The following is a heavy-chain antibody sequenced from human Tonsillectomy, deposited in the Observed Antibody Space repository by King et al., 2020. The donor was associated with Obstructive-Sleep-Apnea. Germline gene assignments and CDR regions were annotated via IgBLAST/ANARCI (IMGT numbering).Heavy chain of an antibody. V-gene: IGHV3-9*01. CDR3: AKAAAVDGNFDFDF. Sequence: VQLVESGGGLVQPGRSLRLSCAASGFIFDDYAMHWVRQAPGKGLEWVSGINWDSGRIVYADSVKGRFTISRDNAKNLLYLEMNSLRADDTALYYCAKAAAVDGNFDFDFRGQGTPVTVSS. D-gene: IGHD6-19*01. CDR1: GFIFDDYA. CDR2: INWDSGRI. J-gene: IGHJ4*02.